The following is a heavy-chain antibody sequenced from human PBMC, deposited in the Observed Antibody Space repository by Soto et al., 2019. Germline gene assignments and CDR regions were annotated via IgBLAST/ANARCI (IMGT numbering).Heavy chain of an antibody. CDR2: INAGNGNT. D-gene: IGHD2-15*01. CDR3: ARDRGGSCYSAKKCPNCFDP. Sequence: ASVXVSCKASGYTFTSYAMHWVRQAHGQRLEWMGWINAGNGNTKYSQKFQGRVTITRDTSASTAYMELSSLRSEDTAVYYCARDRGGSCYSAKKCPNCFDPWGQGTLVTVSS. J-gene: IGHJ5*02. CDR1: GYTFTSYA. V-gene: IGHV1-3*01.